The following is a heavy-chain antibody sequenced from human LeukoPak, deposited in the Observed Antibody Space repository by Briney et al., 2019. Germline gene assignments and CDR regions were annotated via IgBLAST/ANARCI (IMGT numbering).Heavy chain of an antibody. CDR1: GFDFSIYW. CDR2: IKPDGSEQ. V-gene: IGHV3-7*01. Sequence: GGSLRLSCAASGFDFSIYWMSWVRQAPGKGLERVANIKPDGSEQYYVDSVEGRFTVSRDNAKNSLYLQMNSLRAEDTAVYYCARDPPWEVFDIWGQGTLVTVSS. D-gene: IGHD1-26*01. CDR3: ARDPPWEVFDI. J-gene: IGHJ3*02.